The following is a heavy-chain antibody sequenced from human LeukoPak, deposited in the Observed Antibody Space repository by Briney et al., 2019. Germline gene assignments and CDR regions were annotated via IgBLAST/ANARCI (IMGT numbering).Heavy chain of an antibody. J-gene: IGHJ6*02. Sequence: SETLSLTCAVYGGSFSGYYWSRIRQPPGKGLEWIGEINHSGSTNYNPSLKSRVTISVDTSKNQFSLKLSSVTAADTAVYYCARGNGTSLRYFDWLNNRKYYYYGMDVWGQGTTVTVSS. D-gene: IGHD3-9*01. CDR3: ARGNGTSLRYFDWLNNRKYYYYGMDV. CDR1: GGSFSGYY. CDR2: INHSGST. V-gene: IGHV4-34*01.